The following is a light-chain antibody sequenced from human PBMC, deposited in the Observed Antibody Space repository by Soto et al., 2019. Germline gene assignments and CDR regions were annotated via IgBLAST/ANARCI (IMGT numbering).Light chain of an antibody. CDR2: LVS. CDR1: QSVSSSY. J-gene: IGKJ1*01. V-gene: IGKV3-20*01. CDR3: QQYATSPTT. Sequence: EIVLTQSPGTLSLSPGERATLSCRASQSVSSSYLAWYQQKPGQAPRLLIYLVSSRATGIPDRFSGSGSGTDFTLTISRLEPEDFAVYYCQQYATSPTTFGQGTKVEIK.